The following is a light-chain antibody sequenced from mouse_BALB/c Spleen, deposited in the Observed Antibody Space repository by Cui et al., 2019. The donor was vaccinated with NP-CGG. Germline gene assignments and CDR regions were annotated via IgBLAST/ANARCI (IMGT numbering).Light chain of an antibody. J-gene: IGLJ1*01. CDR1: TGAVTTSNY. CDR2: GTN. V-gene: IGLV1*01. Sequence: QAVVTQESALTTSPGETVTHTCRPSTGAVTTSNYANWVQEKPDHLFTGLIGGTNNRAPGVPARFSDSLIGDKAALTITGAQTEDEAIYFCALWYSNHWVFGGGTKLTVL. CDR3: ALWYSNHWV.